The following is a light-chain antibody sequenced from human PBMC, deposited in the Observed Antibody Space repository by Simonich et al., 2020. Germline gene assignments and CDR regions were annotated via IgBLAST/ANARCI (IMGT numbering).Light chain of an antibody. V-gene: IGKV4-1*01. CDR1: QSVLYSSNNKNY. J-gene: IGKJ1*01. Sequence: DIVMTQSPDSLAVSLGERATINCKYSQSVLYSSNNKNYLAWYQQKPGPPPKLLIYWSSTRVSGVPDRFSGSGSGTDFTLTISSLQAEDVAVYYCQQYYSTPWTFGQGTNVEIK. CDR2: WSS. CDR3: QQYYSTPWT.